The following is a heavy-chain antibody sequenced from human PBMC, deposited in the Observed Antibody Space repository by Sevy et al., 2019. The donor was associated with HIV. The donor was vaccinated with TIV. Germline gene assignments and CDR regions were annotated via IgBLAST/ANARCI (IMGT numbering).Heavy chain of an antibody. CDR2: INPNSGGT. V-gene: IGHV1-2*06. CDR3: ARASPNDYGGVY. CDR1: GYTFTGYY. J-gene: IGHJ4*02. D-gene: IGHD4-17*01. Sequence: ASVKVSCKASGYTFTGYYMHWVRQAPGQGLEWMGRINPNSGGTNYAQKFQGRVTMTRDTSINTAYMELTSLKSDDSAVYYCARASPNDYGGVYWGQGTLVTVSS.